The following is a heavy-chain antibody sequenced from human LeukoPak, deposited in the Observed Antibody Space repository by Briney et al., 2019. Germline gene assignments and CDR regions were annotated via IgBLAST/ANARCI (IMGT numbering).Heavy chain of an antibody. CDR1: GFTFSSYA. V-gene: IGHV3-7*01. Sequence: GGSLRLSCAASGFTFSSYAMSWVRQAPGKGLEWVASIKRDESDKYYVDSVKGRFTISRDNAKNSLYLQMYTLRVEDTAVYYCTRGNREPGASDIWGQGTTVTVST. J-gene: IGHJ3*02. CDR2: IKRDESDK. D-gene: IGHD1-14*01. CDR3: TRGNREPGASDI.